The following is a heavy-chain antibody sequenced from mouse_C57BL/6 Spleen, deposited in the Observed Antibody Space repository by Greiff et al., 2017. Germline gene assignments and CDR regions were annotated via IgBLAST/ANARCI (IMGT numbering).Heavy chain of an antibody. CDR3: ERRNYDGSSYDYFDY. CDR2: LSSGSSTI. CDR1: GFTFTDYG. D-gene: IGHD1-1*01. J-gene: IGHJ2*01. Sequence: VPRVASGGGLVKPGRSLKLSCAASGFTFTDYGMHWVRPAPEQGLAWVAYLSSGSSTIYYAHTVKGRFTISRDNAKNTLFLQMTSLRSEVTAMYYCERRNYDGSSYDYFDYGGQGTTLTVSS. V-gene: IGHV5-17*01.